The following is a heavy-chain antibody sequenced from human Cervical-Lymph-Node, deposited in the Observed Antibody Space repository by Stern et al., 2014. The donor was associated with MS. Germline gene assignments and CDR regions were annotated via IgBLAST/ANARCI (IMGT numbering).Heavy chain of an antibody. CDR3: ARELPDTYYFDY. CDR2: IKSSGDIT. V-gene: IGHV1-46*01. D-gene: IGHD2-2*01. J-gene: IGHJ4*02. Sequence: QLVQSGAEVKRPGASVKVSCKASGYTFTTYHMHWVRQAPGQGLEWIGIIKSSGDITLYAQNFQGRVSMTRDTSTSTVYMELSSLRSEDTAVYYCARELPDTYYFDYWGQGTLVTVSS. CDR1: GYTFTTYH.